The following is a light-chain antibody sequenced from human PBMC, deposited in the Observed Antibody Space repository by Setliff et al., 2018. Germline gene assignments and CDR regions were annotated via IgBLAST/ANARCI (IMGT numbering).Light chain of an antibody. CDR3: CSAGSPWV. V-gene: IGLV2-14*03. CDR1: ISNVGSYNY. Sequence: QSVLTQPASVSGSPGQSITISCTGTISNVGSYNYVSWYQQHPGKAPRLLIYDVNKRPSGVSNRFSGSKSGNTASLTISGLRPEDEGDYYCCSAGSPWVFGTGTTV. J-gene: IGLJ1*01. CDR2: DVN.